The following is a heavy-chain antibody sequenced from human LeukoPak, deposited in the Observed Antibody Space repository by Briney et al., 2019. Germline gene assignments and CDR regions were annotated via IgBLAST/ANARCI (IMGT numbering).Heavy chain of an antibody. D-gene: IGHD1-26*01. Sequence: GGSLRLSCAASGFTFTSYSMNWVRQAPGKGLEWVSTIGGGGGSTYYADSVKGRFTISRDNSKNTLYLQVNSLRAEDTAVYYCAKGGKWDVTPFDYWGQGTLVTVSS. J-gene: IGHJ4*02. CDR2: IGGGGGST. CDR1: GFTFTSYS. CDR3: AKGGKWDVTPFDY. V-gene: IGHV3-23*01.